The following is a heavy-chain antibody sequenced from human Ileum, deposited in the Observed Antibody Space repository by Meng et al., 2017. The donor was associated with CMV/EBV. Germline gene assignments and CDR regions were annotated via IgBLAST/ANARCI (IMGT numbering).Heavy chain of an antibody. Sequence: GGSLRLSCAASGFTFSAYSMNWVRQAPGKGLQWVSFINGRSSGIKYTDSVEGRFTISRDNAKNSLYLQMNSLRAEDTAVYYCVRDVADGTSAGLGYWGRGTLVTVSS. CDR1: GFTFSAYS. CDR2: INGRSSGI. J-gene: IGHJ4*02. V-gene: IGHV3-48*04. CDR3: VRDVADGTSAGLGY. D-gene: IGHD1/OR15-1a*01.